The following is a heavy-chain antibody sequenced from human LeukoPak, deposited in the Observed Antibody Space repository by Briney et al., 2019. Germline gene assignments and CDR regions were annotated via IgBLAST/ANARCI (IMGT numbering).Heavy chain of an antibody. D-gene: IGHD6-19*01. CDR2: ISGSSSST. J-gene: IGHJ4*02. Sequence: PGGSLRLSCAASGFTFSTYAMSRVRQAPGKGLEWVSAISGSSSSTSYADSVKGRFTISRDNSKNTLYLQMNSLRAEDSAVYYCATGDSSGPFDYWGQGTLVTVSS. CDR1: GFTFSTYA. CDR3: ATGDSSGPFDY. V-gene: IGHV3-23*01.